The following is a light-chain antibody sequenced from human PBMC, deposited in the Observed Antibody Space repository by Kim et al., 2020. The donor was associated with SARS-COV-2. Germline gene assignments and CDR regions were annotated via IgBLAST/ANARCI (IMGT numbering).Light chain of an antibody. CDR2: DAS. CDR1: QSISNW. V-gene: IGKV1-5*01. Sequence: GDRVTITCRASQSISNWLAWYQQKPGKGPKLLIYDASNLESGVPSRFSGSGSGTEFTLTITSLQPDDFATYYCQHYDGSSGTFGQGTKV. CDR3: QHYDGSSGT. J-gene: IGKJ1*01.